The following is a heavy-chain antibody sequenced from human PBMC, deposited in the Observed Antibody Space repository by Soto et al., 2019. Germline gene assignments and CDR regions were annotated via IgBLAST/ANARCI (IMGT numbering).Heavy chain of an antibody. CDR1: GYTFTSHD. J-gene: IGHJ5*02. D-gene: IGHD2-2*01. Sequence: QVQLVQSGAEVKKPGASVKVSCKASGYTFTSHDINWMRQATGQGLEWRGWMNPNSGHTNYAQKFQGRVTMTRDTASSTAYMELTNLRSEDTAIYYCASDMSTTWGQGTLVTVSS. CDR3: ASDMSTT. CDR2: MNPNSGHT. V-gene: IGHV1-8*01.